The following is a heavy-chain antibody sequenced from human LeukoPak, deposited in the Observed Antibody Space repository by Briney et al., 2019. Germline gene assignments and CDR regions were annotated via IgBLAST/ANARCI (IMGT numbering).Heavy chain of an antibody. CDR3: ARWGRWLHRYYFDY. CDR2: INSDGGTT. J-gene: IGHJ4*02. CDR1: GFTFSSYW. Sequence: GGSLRLSCGASGFTFSSYWMHWVRQAPGKGLVWVSGINSDGGTTTYADSVKGRFTISRDNSKNTLYLQMNSLRAEDTAVYYCARWGRWLHRYYFDYWGQGTLVTVSS. V-gene: IGHV3-74*01. D-gene: IGHD5-24*01.